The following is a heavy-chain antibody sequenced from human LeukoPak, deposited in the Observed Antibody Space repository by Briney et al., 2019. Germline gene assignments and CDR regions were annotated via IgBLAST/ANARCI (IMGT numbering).Heavy chain of an antibody. V-gene: IGHV3-23*01. CDR3: AKEKQRNFDY. Sequence: GGSLRLSCAASGFTLSNYAMSWVRQAPGKGLEWVSGISGSGDSTYYGDSVKGRFTISRDNSKNTLYLQMNSLRAEDTAVYYCAKEKQRNFDYWGQGTLVTVSS. J-gene: IGHJ4*02. CDR1: GFTLSNYA. CDR2: ISGSGDST.